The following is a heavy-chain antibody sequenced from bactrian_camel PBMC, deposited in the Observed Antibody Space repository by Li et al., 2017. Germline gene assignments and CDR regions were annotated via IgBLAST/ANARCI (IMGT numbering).Heavy chain of an antibody. CDR3: AAGGKGGNWSSCPPPDGSDFGY. CDR2: LGSVAGST. D-gene: IGHD5*01. CDR1: GFTFSRYT. V-gene: IGHV3S40*01. J-gene: IGHJ6*01. Sequence: VQLVESGGGSVQPGGSLRLSCAASGFTFSRYTMSWVRQAPGKGLEWVSALGSVAGSTYYADSVKGRFTLSQDNAENAVYLQMNNLRPEDTAVYYCAAGGKGGNWSSCPPPDGSDFGYWGQGTQVTV.